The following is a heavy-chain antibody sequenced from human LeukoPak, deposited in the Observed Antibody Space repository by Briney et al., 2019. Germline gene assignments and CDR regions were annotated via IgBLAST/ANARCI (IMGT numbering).Heavy chain of an antibody. V-gene: IGHV3-66*01. Sequence: PGGSLRLSCAVSGITVGGNYMSWIRQAPGKGLEWVALMYTGGTTYYADSVKARFTISRDTSTNSLFLQMNSLRAEDTGVYYCAGADASTWHGARYWGQGNLVTVSS. D-gene: IGHD6-13*01. CDR3: AGADASTWHGARY. J-gene: IGHJ4*02. CDR2: MYTGGTT. CDR1: GITVGGNY.